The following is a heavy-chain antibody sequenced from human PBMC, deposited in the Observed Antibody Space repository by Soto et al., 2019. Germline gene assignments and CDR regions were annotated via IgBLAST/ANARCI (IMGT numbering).Heavy chain of an antibody. J-gene: IGHJ4*02. CDR3: ARVSGNSPTPFDY. D-gene: IGHD1-7*01. V-gene: IGHV4-31*03. CDR1: GGSISSGGYY. Sequence: KPSETLSLTCTVSGGSISSGGYYWSWIRQHPGKGLEWIGYIYYSGSTYYNPSLKSRVTISVDTSKNQFSLKLSSVTAADTAVYYCARVSGNSPTPFDYWGQGTLVTVSS. CDR2: IYYSGST.